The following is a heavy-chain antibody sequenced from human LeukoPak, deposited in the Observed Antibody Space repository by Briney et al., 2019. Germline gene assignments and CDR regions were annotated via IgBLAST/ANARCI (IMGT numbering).Heavy chain of an antibody. J-gene: IGHJ4*02. Sequence: GSSVKVSCKASGGTFSSYAISWVRQAPGQGPEWMGGIIPIFGTANYAQKFQGRVTITADESTSTAYMELSSLRSEDTAVYYCAREGSRRDGYNKFDYWGQGTLVTVSS. CDR3: AREGSRRDGYNKFDY. CDR1: GGTFSSYA. D-gene: IGHD5-24*01. V-gene: IGHV1-69*01. CDR2: IIPIFGTA.